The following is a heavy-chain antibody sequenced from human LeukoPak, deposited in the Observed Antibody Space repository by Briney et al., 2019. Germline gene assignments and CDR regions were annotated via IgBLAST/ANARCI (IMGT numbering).Heavy chain of an antibody. CDR3: ARDRYDTLDY. V-gene: IGHV4-4*07. D-gene: IGHD3-9*01. J-gene: IGHJ4*02. CDR2: IYTSGST. Sequence: PSETLSLTCTVSGGSVSRYYWSWIRQPAGKGLEWIGRIYTSGSTNYNPSLKSRVTISVDTSKNQFSLKLSSVTAADTAVYYCARDRYDTLDYWGQGTLVTVSS. CDR1: GGSVSRYY.